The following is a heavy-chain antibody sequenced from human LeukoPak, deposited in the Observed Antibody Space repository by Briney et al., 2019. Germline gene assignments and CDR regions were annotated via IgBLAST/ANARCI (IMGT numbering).Heavy chain of an antibody. D-gene: IGHD1-26*01. V-gene: IGHV4-39*07. CDR1: GGSISSSSYY. Sequence: PSETLSLTCTVSGGSISSSSYYWGWIRQPPGKGLEWIGSIYYSGSTYYNPSLKSRVTISVDTSKNQFSLKLSSVTAADTAVYYCARSGSYYLNFDYWGQGTLVTVSS. CDR2: IYYSGST. CDR3: ARSGSYYLNFDY. J-gene: IGHJ4*02.